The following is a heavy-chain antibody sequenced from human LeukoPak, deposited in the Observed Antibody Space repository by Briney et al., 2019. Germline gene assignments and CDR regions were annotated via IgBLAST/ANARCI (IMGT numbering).Heavy chain of an antibody. Sequence: GGSLRLSCAASGFTFSNYAMSWVRQAPGKGLEWVSGISASGGSTYYADSVKGRFTISRDNSNNTLYLQINSLRAEDTAVYYCAKDTAVVRGVIKGPAYFDYWGQGTLVTVSS. V-gene: IGHV3-23*01. CDR1: GFTFSNYA. CDR3: AKDTAVVRGVIKGPAYFDY. D-gene: IGHD3-10*01. J-gene: IGHJ4*02. CDR2: ISASGGST.